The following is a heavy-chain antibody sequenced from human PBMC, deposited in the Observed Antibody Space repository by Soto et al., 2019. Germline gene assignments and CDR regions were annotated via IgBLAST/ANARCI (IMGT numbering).Heavy chain of an antibody. Sequence: GGSLRLSCAASGFTFSSYDMHWVRQATGKGLEWVSAIGTAGDTYYPGSVKGRFTISRENAKNSLYLQMNSLRAEDTAVYYCARTPRGSSSWYDNAFDIWGQGTIVTVSS. CDR1: GFTFSSYD. D-gene: IGHD6-13*01. CDR2: IGTAGDT. J-gene: IGHJ3*02. V-gene: IGHV3-13*01. CDR3: ARTPRGSSSWYDNAFDI.